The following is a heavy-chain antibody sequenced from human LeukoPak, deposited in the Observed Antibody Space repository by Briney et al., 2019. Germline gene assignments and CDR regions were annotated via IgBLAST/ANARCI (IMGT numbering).Heavy chain of an antibody. Sequence: PSETLSLTCTVSGGSISSSSYYWGWIRQPPGKGLEWIGSIYYSGSTYYSPSLKSRVTISVDTSKNQFSLKLSSVTAADTAVYYCATHEGYYDILTGYYRLSWFDPWGQGTLVTVSS. CDR1: GGSISSSSYY. CDR3: ATHEGYYDILTGYYRLSWFDP. D-gene: IGHD3-9*01. J-gene: IGHJ5*02. CDR2: IYYSGST. V-gene: IGHV4-39*01.